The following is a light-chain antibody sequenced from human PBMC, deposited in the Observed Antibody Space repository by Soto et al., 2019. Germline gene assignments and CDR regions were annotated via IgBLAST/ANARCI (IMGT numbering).Light chain of an antibody. CDR3: QQYVSWT. J-gene: IGKJ1*01. CDR1: QSISSNY. V-gene: IGKV3-20*01. CDR2: GAS. Sequence: EIVLTQSPGTLSVSPGERATLSCRASQSISSNYLAWYQQKPGQAPRILIYGASSRATGIPDRFSGSGSGADFTLTISRLETEDPAIYYYQQYVSWTFGQGTKVEIK.